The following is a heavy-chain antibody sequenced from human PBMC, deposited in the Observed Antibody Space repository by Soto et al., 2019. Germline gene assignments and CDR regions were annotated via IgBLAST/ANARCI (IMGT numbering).Heavy chain of an antibody. CDR1: GGSISSGDYY. CDR2: IYYSGST. Sequence: PSETLSLTCTVSGGSISSGDYYWSWIRQPPGKGLEWIGYIYYSGSTYYNPSLKSRVTISVDTSKNQFSLKLSSVTAADTAVYYCARVHYSNYYYYGMDVWGQGTTVTVLL. D-gene: IGHD4-4*01. CDR3: ARVHYSNYYYYGMDV. J-gene: IGHJ6*02. V-gene: IGHV4-30-4*01.